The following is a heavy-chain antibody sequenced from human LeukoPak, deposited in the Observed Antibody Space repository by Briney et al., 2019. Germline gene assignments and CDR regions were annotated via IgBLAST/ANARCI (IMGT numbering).Heavy chain of an antibody. CDR2: IYYSGST. J-gene: IGHJ6*03. CDR3: ARGRAGRGYSYVIYDYYYMDV. D-gene: IGHD5-18*01. V-gene: IGHV4-59*01. Sequence: SETLSLTCTVSDGSISSYYWSWIRQPPGKGLEWIGYIYYSGSTNYNPSLKSRVTISVDTSKNQFSLKLSSVTAADTAVYYCARGRAGRGYSYVIYDYYYMDVWGKGTTVTVSS. CDR1: DGSISSYY.